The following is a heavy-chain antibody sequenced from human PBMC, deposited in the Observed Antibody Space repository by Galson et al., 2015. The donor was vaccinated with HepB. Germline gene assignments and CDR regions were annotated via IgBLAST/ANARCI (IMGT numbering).Heavy chain of an antibody. CDR2: VHPGEYKT. J-gene: IGHJ4*02. Sequence: QSGAEVKKPGESVKISCKASGYNFLNFWVAWVRQMPGKGLEWVGIVHPGEYKTKYNPYLQGRVTISADKSTNTAYLQWGSLEASDTAIYYCARESPHASSGYGVDCWGQGTLITVSS. D-gene: IGHD3-22*01. V-gene: IGHV5-51*01. CDR1: GYNFLNFW. CDR3: ARESPHASSGYGVDC.